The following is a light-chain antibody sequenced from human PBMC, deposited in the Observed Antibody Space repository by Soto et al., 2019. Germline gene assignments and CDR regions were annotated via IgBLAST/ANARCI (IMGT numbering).Light chain of an antibody. Sequence: QSALTQPASVSGSPGQSITLSCAGTSSDVGGYNCVSWYQQHPGKAPKLVIYEVSHRPSGVSNRFSGSKSGNTASLTISGLQAEDEADYYCGSYATITTLVVFGGGTKLTVL. J-gene: IGLJ2*01. CDR2: EVS. CDR3: GSYATITTLVV. V-gene: IGLV2-14*01. CDR1: SSDVGGYNC.